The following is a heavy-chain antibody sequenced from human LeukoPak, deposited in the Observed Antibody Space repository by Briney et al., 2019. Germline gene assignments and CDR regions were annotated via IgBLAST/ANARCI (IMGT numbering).Heavy chain of an antibody. J-gene: IGHJ4*02. Sequence: GSLRLSCAASGFTFSSYGMHWVRQAPGKGLEWVSAISISGSKTYYADSVKGRFTISRDNSKNTLYLQMNSLRAEDTAVYYCANEIRPNDYWGQGTQVTVSS. V-gene: IGHV3-23*01. CDR2: ISISGSKT. CDR1: GFTFSSYG. D-gene: IGHD4-17*01. CDR3: ANEIRPNDY.